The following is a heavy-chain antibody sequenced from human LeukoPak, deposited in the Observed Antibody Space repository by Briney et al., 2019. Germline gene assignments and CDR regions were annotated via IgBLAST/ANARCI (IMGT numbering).Heavy chain of an antibody. Sequence: GASVKVSCKASGYTFTGYYIHWVRQAPGQGLEWMGWINPNTGGTTNAQKFQGRVTMTRDTSISTAYMDLSSLTSDDTAVYYCARSTSDWLLQILDYWGQGTLVTVSS. CDR1: GYTFTGYY. J-gene: IGHJ4*02. D-gene: IGHD3/OR15-3a*01. V-gene: IGHV1-2*02. CDR2: INPNTGGT. CDR3: ARSTSDWLLQILDY.